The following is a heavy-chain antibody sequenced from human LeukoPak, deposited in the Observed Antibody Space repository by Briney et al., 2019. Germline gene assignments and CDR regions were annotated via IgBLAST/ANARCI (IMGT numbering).Heavy chain of an antibody. Sequence: ASVTVSCKASGYTFTSYGINWVRQAPGQGLEWMGWISPYNGNTNYAQKLQGRVTMTTDTSTSTAYMELRSLRCGDTAVYYCARADIVVVPGDYWGQGTLVTVSS. CDR3: ARADIVVVPGDY. V-gene: IGHV1-18*01. CDR1: GYTFTSYG. CDR2: ISPYNGNT. D-gene: IGHD2-2*01. J-gene: IGHJ4*02.